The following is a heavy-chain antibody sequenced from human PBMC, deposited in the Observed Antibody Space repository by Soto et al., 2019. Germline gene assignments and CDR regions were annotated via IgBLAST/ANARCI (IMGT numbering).Heavy chain of an antibody. CDR2: IYNTGST. CDR3: ASWNYYGSGSYHDYFAY. Sequence: PSETLSLTCTVSGGSFTNYYWSWIRQPPGRGLEWIGYIYNTGSTNYNPSLKSRVTISVDTSKNQFSLKLSSVTAADTAVYYCASWNYYGSGSYHDYFAYWAQGNQVTVSS. J-gene: IGHJ4*01. D-gene: IGHD3-10*01. V-gene: IGHV4-59*08. CDR1: GGSFTNYY.